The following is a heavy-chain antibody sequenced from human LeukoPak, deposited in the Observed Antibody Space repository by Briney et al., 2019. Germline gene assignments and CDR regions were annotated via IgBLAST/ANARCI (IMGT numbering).Heavy chain of an antibody. CDR1: GYTFTGYY. CDR3: ARDPGGYCSSTSCYVLRENWFDP. V-gene: IGHV1-2*02. J-gene: IGHJ5*02. D-gene: IGHD2-2*01. CDR2: INPNSGGT. Sequence: ASVKVSCKASGYTFTGYYMHWVRQAPGQGLEWMGWINPNSGGTNYAQKFQGRVTMTRDTSISTAYMELSRPRSDDTAVYYCARDPGGYCSSTSCYVLRENWFDPWGQGTLVTVSS.